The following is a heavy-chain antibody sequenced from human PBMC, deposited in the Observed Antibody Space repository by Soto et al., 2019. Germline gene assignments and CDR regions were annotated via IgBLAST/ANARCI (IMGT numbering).Heavy chain of an antibody. J-gene: IGHJ6*02. V-gene: IGHV3-11*01. CDR1: GFTFSDYY. CDR3: ARDCRPYYDFWSGFGSRYYYYGMDV. Sequence: LRLSCAASGFTFSDYYMSWIRQAPGKGLEWVSYISSSGSTIYYADSVKGRFTISRDNAKNSLYLQMNSLRAEDTAVYYCARDCRPYYDFWSGFGSRYYYYGMDVWGQGTLVTVSS. CDR2: ISSSGSTI. D-gene: IGHD3-3*01.